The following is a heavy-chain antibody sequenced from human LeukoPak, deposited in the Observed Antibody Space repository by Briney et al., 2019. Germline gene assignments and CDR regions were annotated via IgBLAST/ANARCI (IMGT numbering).Heavy chain of an antibody. Sequence: SQTLSLTCTVSGGSISSGSYYWSWIRQPAGKGLEWIGRIYTSGSTNYNPSLKSRVTISVDTSKNQFSLKLSSVTAAGTAVYYCARGADTAMVTGWGQGTLVTVSS. D-gene: IGHD5-18*01. J-gene: IGHJ4*02. CDR1: GGSISSGSYY. V-gene: IGHV4-61*02. CDR3: ARGADTAMVTG. CDR2: IYTSGST.